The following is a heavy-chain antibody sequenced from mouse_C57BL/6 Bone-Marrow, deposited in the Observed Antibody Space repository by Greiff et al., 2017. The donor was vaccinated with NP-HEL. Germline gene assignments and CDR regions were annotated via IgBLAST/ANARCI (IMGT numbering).Heavy chain of an antibody. J-gene: IGHJ1*03. V-gene: IGHV1-55*01. CDR3: ARWWLLPSYWYFDV. CDR1: GYTFTSYW. D-gene: IGHD2-3*01. Sequence: QVQLQQPGAELVKPGASVKMSCKASGYTFTSYWITWVKQRPGQGLEWIGDIYPGSGSTNYNEKFKSKATLTVDTSSSTAYMQLSSLTSEDSAVYYCARWWLLPSYWYFDVWGTGTTVTVSS. CDR2: IYPGSGST.